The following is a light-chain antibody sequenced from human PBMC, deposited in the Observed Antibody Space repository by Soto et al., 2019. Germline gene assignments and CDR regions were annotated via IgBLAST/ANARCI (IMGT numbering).Light chain of an antibody. Sequence: EIVMTQSPATLSVSPGERATLSCRASQSIYSNLAWYQQRPGQSPSLLIYGASTRAPGIPGRFSGSGSGTEFTLTISSLQSEDVAVYYCQQYHDWPLTFGVVTKV. J-gene: IGKJ4*01. CDR1: QSIYSN. CDR3: QQYHDWPLT. CDR2: GAS. V-gene: IGKV3-15*01.